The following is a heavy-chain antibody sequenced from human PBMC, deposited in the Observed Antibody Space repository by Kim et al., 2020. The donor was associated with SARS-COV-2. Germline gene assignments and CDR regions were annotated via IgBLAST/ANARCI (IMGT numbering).Heavy chain of an antibody. CDR3: VGIAAAGPGY. D-gene: IGHD6-13*01. J-gene: IGHJ4*02. V-gene: IGHV1-3*01. CDR2: NT. Sequence: NTKYSQKFQGRVTITRDTSASTAYMELGSLRSEDTAVYYCVGIAAAGPGYWGQGTLVTVSS.